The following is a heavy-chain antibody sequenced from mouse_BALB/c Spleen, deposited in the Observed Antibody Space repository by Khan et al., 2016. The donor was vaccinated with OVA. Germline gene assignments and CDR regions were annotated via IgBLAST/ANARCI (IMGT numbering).Heavy chain of an antibody. CDR3: ARGSGNSRFAY. J-gene: IGHJ3*01. V-gene: IGHV1S137*01. CDR2: ISTYYGDA. D-gene: IGHD1-3*01. Sequence: QVQLKQSGAELVRPGVSVKISCKGSGYTFTEYAMHWVKQSHAKSLEWIGVISTYYGDADYNQKFKGKATMTVDKSSSTAYMELARLTSEDSAIYYCARGSGNSRFAYWGQGTLVTVSA. CDR1: GYTFTEYA.